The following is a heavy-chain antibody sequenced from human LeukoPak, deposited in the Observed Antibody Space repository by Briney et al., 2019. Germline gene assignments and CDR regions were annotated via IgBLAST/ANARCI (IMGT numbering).Heavy chain of an antibody. CDR2: IYTSGST. D-gene: IGHD6-6*01. J-gene: IGHJ4*02. CDR3: ARVLAARRSYYFDY. CDR1: GGSISSYY. Sequence: SETLSLTCTVSGGSISSYYWSWIRQPAGKGLEWIGRIYTSGSTNYNPSLKSRVTMSVDTSKNQFSLKLSSVTAADTAVYYCARVLAARRSYYFDYWGQGTLVTVSS. V-gene: IGHV4-4*07.